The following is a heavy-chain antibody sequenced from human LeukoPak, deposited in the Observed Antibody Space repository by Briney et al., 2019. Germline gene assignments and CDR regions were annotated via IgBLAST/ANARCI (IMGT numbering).Heavy chain of an antibody. Sequence: SETLSLTCTVSGGSISSSSYYWGWIRQPPGKGLEWIGSIYYSGSTYYNPSLKSRVTISVDTSKNQFSLKLTSVTAADAAIYYCARDRADYADYVDAFDIWGQGTVDTVSS. D-gene: IGHD4-17*01. CDR3: ARDRADYADYVDAFDI. CDR1: GGSISSSSYY. CDR2: IYYSGST. V-gene: IGHV4-39*07. J-gene: IGHJ3*02.